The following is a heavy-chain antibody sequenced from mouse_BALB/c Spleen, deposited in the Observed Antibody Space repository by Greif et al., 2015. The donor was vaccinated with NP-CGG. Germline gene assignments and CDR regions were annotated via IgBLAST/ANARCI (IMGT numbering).Heavy chain of an antibody. D-gene: IGHD1-1*01. J-gene: IGHJ3*01. V-gene: IGHV1-9*01. CDR3: ARPYYGFLFAY. Sequence: QVQLKQSGAELMKPGASVKISCKATGYTFSSYWIEWVKQRPGHGLEWIGEILPGSGSTNYNEKFKGKATFTADTSSNTAYMQLSSLTSEDSAVYYCARPYYGFLFAYWGQGTLVTVSA. CDR1: GYTFSSYW. CDR2: ILPGSGST.